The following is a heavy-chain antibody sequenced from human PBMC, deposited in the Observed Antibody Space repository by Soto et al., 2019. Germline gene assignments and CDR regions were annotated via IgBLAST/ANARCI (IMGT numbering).Heavy chain of an antibody. V-gene: IGHV4-31*03. Sequence: SETLSLTCTVSGGSISSGFYYWSWIRQHPGEGLEWIGYIYSSGATYYNPSLKSRVTISVDTSKNQFSLKLTSVTAADTAVYYCARGDSSGYYTVYWGQGTLVTVSS. CDR1: GGSISSGFYY. J-gene: IGHJ4*02. CDR3: ARGDSSGYYTVY. D-gene: IGHD3-22*01. CDR2: IYSSGAT.